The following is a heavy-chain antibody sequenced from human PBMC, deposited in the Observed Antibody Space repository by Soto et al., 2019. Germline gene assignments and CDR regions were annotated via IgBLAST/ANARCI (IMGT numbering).Heavy chain of an antibody. D-gene: IGHD2-21*01. Sequence: EVQLVESGGGLVQPGGSLRLSCAASGFTFTSYSMNWVRQAPGKGLEWVSYIRGTTHYADSVKGRFTISRDNARSSLYLQMKSLRADDTAVYYCARDDSFAFDIWGQGTMVTVSS. CDR1: GFTFTSYS. V-gene: IGHV3-48*01. CDR2: IRGTT. J-gene: IGHJ3*02. CDR3: ARDDSFAFDI.